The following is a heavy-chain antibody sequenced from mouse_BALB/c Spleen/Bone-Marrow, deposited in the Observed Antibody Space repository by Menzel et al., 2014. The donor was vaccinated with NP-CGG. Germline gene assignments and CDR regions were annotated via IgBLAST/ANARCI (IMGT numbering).Heavy chain of an antibody. CDR1: GFTFTDYY. V-gene: IGHV7-3*02. CDR2: IRNKANGYTT. Sequence: EVQLVESGGGLVQPGGSLRLSCATSGFTFTDYYMSWVRQPPGKALEWLGFIRNKANGYTTEYSASVKSRFTISRDNSQSILYLQMNTLRAEDSATYYCARDINYDIYWYFDVWGAGTTVTVSS. D-gene: IGHD2-4*01. CDR3: ARDINYDIYWYFDV. J-gene: IGHJ1*01.